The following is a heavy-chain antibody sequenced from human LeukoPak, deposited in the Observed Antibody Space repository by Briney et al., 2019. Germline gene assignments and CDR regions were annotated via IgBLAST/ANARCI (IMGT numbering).Heavy chain of an antibody. Sequence: PSETLSLTCAVSGFSISSVYYWGWIRPPPGEGLEWMGSFYNGGSTYYNPPLKSRVTMSVDTSKNQFSLKLSSVTAADTAVYSCARAYCTTTSCYGRYFDYWGQGTLVTVSS. D-gene: IGHD2-2*01. V-gene: IGHV4-38-2*01. CDR3: ARAYCTTTSCYGRYFDY. CDR2: FYNGGST. CDR1: GFSISSVYY. J-gene: IGHJ4*02.